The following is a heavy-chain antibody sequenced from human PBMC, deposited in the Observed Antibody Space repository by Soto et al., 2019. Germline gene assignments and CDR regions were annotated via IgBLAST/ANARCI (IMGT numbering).Heavy chain of an antibody. CDR3: ANAEKFYYDSSGSNIYYYGMAG. Sequence: GGSLRLSCAASGFTFSSYAMSWVRQAPGKGLEWVSAISGSGGSTYYADSVKGRFTISRDNSKNTLYLQMNSLRAEDTAVYYCANAEKFYYDSSGSNIYYYGMAGWGQGPRVTVS. J-gene: IGHJ6*02. D-gene: IGHD3-22*01. V-gene: IGHV3-23*01. CDR2: ISGSGGST. CDR1: GFTFSSYA.